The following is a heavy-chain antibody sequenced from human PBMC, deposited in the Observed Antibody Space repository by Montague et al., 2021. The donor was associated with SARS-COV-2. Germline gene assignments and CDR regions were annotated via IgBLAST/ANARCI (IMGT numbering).Heavy chain of an antibody. V-gene: IGHV2-70*01. J-gene: IGHJ6*02. CDR2: IDWDDDK. CDR1: GFSLSTSGMC. D-gene: IGHD4-23*01. Sequence: PPLVPPTQTLTLTCTFSGFSLSTSGMCVSWIRQPPGKALEWLALIDWDDDKYYSTSLKARLTISKDTSKNQVVLTMTNMDPVDTATYYCARMTTVVALGYYYYDGMDVWGQGTTVTVSS. CDR3: ARMTTVVALGYYYYDGMDV.